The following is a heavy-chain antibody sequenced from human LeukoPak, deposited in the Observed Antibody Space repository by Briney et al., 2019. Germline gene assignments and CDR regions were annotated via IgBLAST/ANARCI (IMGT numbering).Heavy chain of an antibody. J-gene: IGHJ4*02. CDR1: GFTFSSCA. D-gene: IGHD2-15*01. CDR3: GVRCSWSYYDY. V-gene: IGHV3-23*01. Sequence: GGSLRLSCAASGFTFSSCAMSWVRQAPGKGLEWVSAINGGGASTYYADSVKGRFTISRDNSNNMLYLQLNSLRAEDTALYYCGVRCSWSYYDYWGQGTLVTVSS. CDR2: INGGGAST.